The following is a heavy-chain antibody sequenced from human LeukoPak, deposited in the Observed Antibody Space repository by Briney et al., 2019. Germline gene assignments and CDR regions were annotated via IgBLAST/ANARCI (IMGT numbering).Heavy chain of an antibody. CDR2: IYYSGST. CDR3: ASLLNGGVAHWFDP. Sequence: SETLSLTCTVSGGSISNSNYYRGWIRQPPGKGLEWIGNIYYSGSTYYNPSLKSRVTMSVDTSKNQFSLKLSSVTAADTAVYYCASLLNGGVAHWFDPWGQGTLVTVSS. J-gene: IGHJ5*02. V-gene: IGHV4-39*01. D-gene: IGHD7-27*01. CDR1: GGSISNSNYY.